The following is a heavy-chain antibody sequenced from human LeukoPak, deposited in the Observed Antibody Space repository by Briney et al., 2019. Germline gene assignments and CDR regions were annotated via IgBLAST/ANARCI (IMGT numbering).Heavy chain of an antibody. V-gene: IGHV3-66*01. J-gene: IGHJ4*02. Sequence: GVSLSLSCAASGFIGSSNYMSWVRQAPGKGLEWGSVIYSGGSTYYADSVKGRFTISRDNSKNTLYLQMNSLRAEDTAVYYCARVSRVRYDSSGYYYGWGQGTLVTVSS. CDR1: GFIGSSNY. D-gene: IGHD3-22*01. CDR3: ARVSRVRYDSSGYYYG. CDR2: IYSGGST.